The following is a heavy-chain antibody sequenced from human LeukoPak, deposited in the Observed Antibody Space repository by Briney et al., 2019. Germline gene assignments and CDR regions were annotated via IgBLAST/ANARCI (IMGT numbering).Heavy chain of an antibody. D-gene: IGHD5-12*01. Sequence: GGSLRLSCAASGFTFSSFGMHWVRQAPGKGLEWVAVIWFDGSNEYYAESVKGRFTISRDNSKNTLYLQMNGLRAEDTAVYFCARDLTTSPSYDYGHHFDYWGQGTLVTVSS. CDR1: GFTFSSFG. CDR3: ARDLTTSPSYDYGHHFDY. CDR2: IWFDGSNE. J-gene: IGHJ4*02. V-gene: IGHV3-33*01.